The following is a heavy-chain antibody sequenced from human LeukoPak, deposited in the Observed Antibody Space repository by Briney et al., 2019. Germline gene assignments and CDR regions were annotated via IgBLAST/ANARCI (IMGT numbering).Heavy chain of an antibody. Sequence: GGSLRLSCAASGFTFSDYYMSWIRQAPGQGLEWVSVIYGGGSTYYADSVKGRFTISRDNFKNTLYLQMNSLRAEDTAVYYCARDATWARGLGGAFDIWGQGSVVIVSA. V-gene: IGHV3-53*01. CDR1: GFTFSDYY. D-gene: IGHD3-16*01. J-gene: IGHJ3*02. CDR2: IYGGGST. CDR3: ARDATWARGLGGAFDI.